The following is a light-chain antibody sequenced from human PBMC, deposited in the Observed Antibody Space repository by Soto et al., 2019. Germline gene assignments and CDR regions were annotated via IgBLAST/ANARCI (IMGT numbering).Light chain of an antibody. CDR1: SSEVGGYNY. J-gene: IGLJ3*02. V-gene: IGLV2-8*01. CDR2: EVT. Sequence: QSVLTQPPSASGSPGQSVTISCTGTSSEVGGYNYVSWYQQYPGRAPKIMIYEVTKRPSGVPDLFSGSKSGNTASLTVSGLQAEDEADYYCSSYAASNNFYFVFGGGTKVTVL. CDR3: SSYAASNNFYFV.